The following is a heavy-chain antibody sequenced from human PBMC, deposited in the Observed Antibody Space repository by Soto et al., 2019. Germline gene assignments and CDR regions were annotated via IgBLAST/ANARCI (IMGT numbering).Heavy chain of an antibody. Sequence: QVQLVQSGAEVKTPGSSLKVSCTVSGSRFSNYVISWVRQAPGHGLEWLGRIIPIVNTTQYPQKFQGRVTITADKSTNTASLELSSLRSDDTAVYYCAREGRGKKAGYNGLVSLGYWGQGTPGTVST. D-gene: IGHD2-2*02. CDR2: IIPIVNTT. CDR3: AREGRGKKAGYNGLVSLGY. CDR1: GSRFSNYV. J-gene: IGHJ4*02. V-gene: IGHV1-69*06.